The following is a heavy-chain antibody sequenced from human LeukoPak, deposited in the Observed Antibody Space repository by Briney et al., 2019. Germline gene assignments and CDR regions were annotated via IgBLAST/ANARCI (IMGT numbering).Heavy chain of an antibody. J-gene: IGHJ6*02. V-gene: IGHV3-11*01. CDR1: GFTFSDYY. CDR3: ARGADPNDPYGMDV. CDR2: ISSSGSTI. D-gene: IGHD1-1*01. Sequence: PGGSLRLCCAASGFTFSDYYMSWIRQAPGKGLEWVSYISSSGSTIYYADSVKGRFTISRDNAKNSLYLQMNSLRAEDTAVYYCARGADPNDPYGMDVWGQGTTVTVSS.